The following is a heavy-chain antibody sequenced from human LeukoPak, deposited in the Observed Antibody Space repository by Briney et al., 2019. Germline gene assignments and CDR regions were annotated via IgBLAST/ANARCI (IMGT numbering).Heavy chain of an antibody. CDR1: GVSISSYY. V-gene: IGHV4-59*01. D-gene: IGHD6-6*01. CDR3: ARAAPYSSPWAFDI. Sequence: SETLSLTCTVSGVSISSYYWSWIRQPPGKGLEWIGYIYYSGSTNYNPSLKSRVTISVDTSKNQFSLKLSSVTAADTAVYYCARAAPYSSPWAFDIWGQGTMVTVSS. CDR2: IYYSGST. J-gene: IGHJ3*02.